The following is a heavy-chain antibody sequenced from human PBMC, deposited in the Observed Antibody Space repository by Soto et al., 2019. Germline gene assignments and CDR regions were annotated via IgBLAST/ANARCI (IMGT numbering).Heavy chain of an antibody. CDR3: AKEMGPSSSPVRYYGGMDV. D-gene: IGHD6-6*01. V-gene: IGHV3-9*01. Sequence: EVQLVESGGGLVQPGRSLRLSCAASGFTFDDYAMHWVRQAPGKGLEWVSGISWNSGSIGYADSVKGRFTISRDNAKNSLYLQMNSLRAEDTALYYCAKEMGPSSSPVRYYGGMDVWGQGTTVTVSS. J-gene: IGHJ6*02. CDR2: ISWNSGSI. CDR1: GFTFDDYA.